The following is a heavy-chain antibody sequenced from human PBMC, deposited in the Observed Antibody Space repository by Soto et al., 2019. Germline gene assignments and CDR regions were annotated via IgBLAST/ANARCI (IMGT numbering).Heavy chain of an antibody. D-gene: IGHD3-3*02. CDR3: ARDSPPIAS. J-gene: IGHJ5*02. CDR1: GYTFTSYA. CDR2: ISAYNGNT. V-gene: IGHV1-18*01. Sequence: QVQLVQSGAEVKKPGASVKVSCKASGYTFTSYAISWVRQAPGQGLEGMGWISAYNGNTNYAQNLQGIVTMTPDTSTSAAYMELRSLTSDDTAEYYCARDSPPIASWGQGTLVTVAS.